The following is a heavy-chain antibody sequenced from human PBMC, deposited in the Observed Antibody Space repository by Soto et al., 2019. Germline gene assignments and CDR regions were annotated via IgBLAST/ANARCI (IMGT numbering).Heavy chain of an antibody. V-gene: IGHV1-69*01. J-gene: IGHJ4*02. Sequence: QVQLVQSGAEVNKPGSSVKVSCKASGGTFSSYAISWVRQAPGQGLEWMGGIIPIFGTANYAQKFQGRVTITADESTSTAYMELSSLRSEDTAVYYYARAPSTYCTNGVCYERAFDYWGQGTLVTVSS. D-gene: IGHD2-8*01. CDR2: IIPIFGTA. CDR1: GGTFSSYA. CDR3: ARAPSTYCTNGVCYERAFDY.